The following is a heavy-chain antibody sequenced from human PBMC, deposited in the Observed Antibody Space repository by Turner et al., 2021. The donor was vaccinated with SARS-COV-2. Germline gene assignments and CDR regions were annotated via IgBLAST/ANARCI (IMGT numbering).Heavy chain of an antibody. V-gene: IGHV3-53*01. CDR2: IYSGGST. CDR3: ARDLGGLRFDY. J-gene: IGHJ4*02. Sequence: EVQLVESGGGLIQPGGSLRLSCASSGFPVSSNYMSWVRQAPGKGREWVSVIYSGGSTFYAESVKGRFTISRDNSKNTLYLQMNSLRAEDTAVYYCARDLGGLRFDYWGQGTLVTVSS. CDR1: GFPVSSNY. D-gene: IGHD2-15*01.